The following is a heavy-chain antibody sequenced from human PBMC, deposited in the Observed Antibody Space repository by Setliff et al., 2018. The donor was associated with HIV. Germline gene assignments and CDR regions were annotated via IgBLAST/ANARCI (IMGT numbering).Heavy chain of an antibody. J-gene: IGHJ4*02. CDR2: INYDRITT. Sequence: GGSLRLSCGASGFTFTNYWMHWIRQVPGKGLVWVSRINYDRITTSYADSVKGRFTISRDNAKKSLYLEMNNLKVEDTALYYCTRQLTPYYYDSPDYWGQGTLVTVSS. D-gene: IGHD3-22*01. CDR1: GFTFTNYW. V-gene: IGHV3-74*01. CDR3: TRQLTPYYYDSPDY.